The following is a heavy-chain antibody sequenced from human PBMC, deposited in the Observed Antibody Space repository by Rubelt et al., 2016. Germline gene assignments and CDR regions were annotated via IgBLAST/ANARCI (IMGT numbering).Heavy chain of an antibody. D-gene: IGHD6-13*01. CDR2: IHTNTGHP. Sequence: QVQLVQSGSELKKPGASVKVSCKASGYTFTSYAMNWVRQAPGQGLEWMGWIHTNTGHPTYAQGLQGRFVFSLDTSVSTAYLQISSLKAEDTAVYYCARVIAAAGRDGNYFDYWGQGTLVTVSS. J-gene: IGHJ4*02. CDR3: ARVIAAAGRDGNYFDY. CDR1: GYTFTSYA. V-gene: IGHV7-4-1*02.